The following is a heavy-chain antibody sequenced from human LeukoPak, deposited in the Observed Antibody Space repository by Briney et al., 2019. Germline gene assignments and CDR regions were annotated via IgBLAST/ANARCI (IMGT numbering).Heavy chain of an antibody. Sequence: GGSLRLSCAASGFTFSSYGMHWVRQAPGKGLEWVAVISYDGSNKYYADSVKGRFTISRDNSKNTLYLQMNSLRAEDTAVYYCAKARDSGSGSPRGGFPDYWGQGTLVTVSS. CDR1: GFTFSSYG. J-gene: IGHJ4*02. CDR3: AKARDSGSGSPRGGFPDY. D-gene: IGHD3-10*01. V-gene: IGHV3-30*18. CDR2: ISYDGSNK.